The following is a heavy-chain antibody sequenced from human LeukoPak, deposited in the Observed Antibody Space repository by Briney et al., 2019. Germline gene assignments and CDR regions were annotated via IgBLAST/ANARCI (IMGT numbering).Heavy chain of an antibody. CDR1: GGSFSGYN. CDR2: SSHGGRT. CDR3: ARGGVTMVRGVILQNRFDS. V-gene: IGHV4-34*01. Sequence: SETLSLTCAVYGGSFSGYNWSWGRQPPRKGLGRSWESSHGGRTNYNPSPKSRVTLSVATSKNQFSLKLSSVPAADTAVYSCARGGVTMVRGVILQNRFDSWGQGTLVTVS. D-gene: IGHD3-10*01. J-gene: IGHJ5*01.